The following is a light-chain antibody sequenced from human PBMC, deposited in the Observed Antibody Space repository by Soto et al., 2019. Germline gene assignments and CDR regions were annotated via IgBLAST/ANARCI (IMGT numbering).Light chain of an antibody. CDR1: QSVTSNH. CDR2: AST. J-gene: IGKJ1*01. CDR3: QQYDKWPPRT. V-gene: IGKV3-20*01. Sequence: EIVVTQSPGTLSLSPGERATLSCRSSQSVTSNHLAWYQQKPGQAPRLLIFASTGRATGIPDRFSGGGSGTDFTLTISRLEPEDFAVYYCQQYDKWPPRTFGQGTKVDIK.